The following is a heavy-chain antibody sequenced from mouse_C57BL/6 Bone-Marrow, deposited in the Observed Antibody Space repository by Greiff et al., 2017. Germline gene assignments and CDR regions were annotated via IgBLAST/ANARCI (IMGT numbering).Heavy chain of an antibody. V-gene: IGHV6-6*01. CDR3: TGDYGSSGDYFDY. Sequence: EVMLVESGGGLVQPGGSMKLSCAASGFTFSDACMDWVRQSPEMGLEWVAEIRNKANNHATYYAESVKGRFTISGDKSKSRVYLQMSSLRAEDTAVYYCTGDYGSSGDYFDYWGQGTTLTVSS. J-gene: IGHJ2*01. CDR2: IRNKANNHAT. CDR1: GFTFSDAC. D-gene: IGHD1-1*01.